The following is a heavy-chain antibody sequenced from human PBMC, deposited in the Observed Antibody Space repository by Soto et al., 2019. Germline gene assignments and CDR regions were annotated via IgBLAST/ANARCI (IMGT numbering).Heavy chain of an antibody. CDR2: IYYSGST. D-gene: IGHD4-17*01. J-gene: IGHJ5*02. CDR3: ARDLHYGKYNWFDP. V-gene: IGHV4-30-4*01. Sequence: SETLSLTCTVSGVSISSGDYYWSWIRQPPGKGLEWIGYIYYSGSTYYNPSLKSRVTISVDTSKNQFSLKLSSVTAADTAVYYCARDLHYGKYNWFDPWGQGTLVTVSS. CDR1: GVSISSGDYY.